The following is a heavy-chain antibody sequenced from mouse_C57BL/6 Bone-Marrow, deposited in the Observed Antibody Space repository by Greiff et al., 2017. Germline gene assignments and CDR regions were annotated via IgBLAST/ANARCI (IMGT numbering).Heavy chain of an antibody. Sequence: QVQLKQSGPELVKPGASVKISCKASGYAFSSSWMNWVKQRPGKGLEWIGRIYPGDGDTNYNGKFKGKATLTADKSSSTAYMQLSSLTSEDSAVYFCARRYYGYDAYFDVWGTGTTVTVSS. CDR3: ARRYYGYDAYFDV. V-gene: IGHV1-82*01. D-gene: IGHD2-2*01. CDR1: GYAFSSSW. CDR2: IYPGDGDT. J-gene: IGHJ1*03.